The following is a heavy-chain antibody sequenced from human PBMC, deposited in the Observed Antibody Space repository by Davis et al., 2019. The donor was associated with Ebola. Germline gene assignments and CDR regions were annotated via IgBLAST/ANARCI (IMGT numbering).Heavy chain of an antibody. CDR3: ARGGGYGGYGMDV. J-gene: IGHJ6*02. CDR2: INHSGRT. D-gene: IGHD6-25*01. V-gene: IGHV4-34*01. Sequence: MPSETLSLTCAVYGVSFSGYYWNWIRQPPGHGLRWISDINHSGRTNYHPSLKSRVTMSVDTSKNQFSLRVRFVTAADTAVYYCARGGGYGGYGMDVWGQGTTVTVSS. CDR1: GVSFSGYY.